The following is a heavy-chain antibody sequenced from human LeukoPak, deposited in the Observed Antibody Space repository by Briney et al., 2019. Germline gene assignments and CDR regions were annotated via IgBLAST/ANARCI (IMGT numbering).Heavy chain of an antibody. CDR1: GGSISSGDYY. J-gene: IGHJ3*02. Sequence: SETLSLTCTVSGGSISSGDYYWSWIRQPPGKGLERIGYIYYSGSTYYNPSLKSRVTISVDTSKNQFSLKLSSVTAADTAVYYCLGYCCYAKGGAFDIWGQGTMVTVSS. D-gene: IGHD5-12*01. CDR3: LGYCCYAKGGAFDI. CDR2: IYYSGST. V-gene: IGHV4-30-4*01.